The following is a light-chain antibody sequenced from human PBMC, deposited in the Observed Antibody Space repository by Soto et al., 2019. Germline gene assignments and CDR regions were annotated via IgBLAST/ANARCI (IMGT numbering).Light chain of an antibody. Sequence: DIQMTQSPSTLSASVGDRVTITCRASQSISIWLAWYQQKPGKAPSLLIYDASNLESGVPSRFSGSGSGTEFTLTISSLQPDDFATYYRQQYNSYPLTFGGGTKVDIK. CDR1: QSISIW. CDR3: QQYNSYPLT. J-gene: IGKJ4*01. V-gene: IGKV1-5*01. CDR2: DAS.